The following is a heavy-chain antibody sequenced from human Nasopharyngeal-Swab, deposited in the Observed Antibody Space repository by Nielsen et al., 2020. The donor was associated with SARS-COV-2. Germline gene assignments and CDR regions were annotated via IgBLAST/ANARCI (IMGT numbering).Heavy chain of an antibody. J-gene: IGHJ4*02. CDR1: GYFFNNYW. V-gene: IGHV5-51*01. CDR2: IFPDDSDT. CDR3: ARTEYGSGTNFDY. D-gene: IGHD3-10*01. Sequence: GESLKISCKGSGYFFNNYWIGWVRQMPGKGLEWMGIIFPDDSDTRYSPSFQGQVTISVDESISTAYLQWSSLKASDTAMYYCARTEYGSGTNFDYWGRGTLVTVSS.